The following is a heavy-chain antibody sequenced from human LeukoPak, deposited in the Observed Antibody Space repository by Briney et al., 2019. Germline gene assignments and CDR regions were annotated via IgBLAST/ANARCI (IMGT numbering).Heavy chain of an antibody. Sequence: SETLSLTCTVSGGSINSYYWSWIRQPPGKGLEWIGYIYDSGSTDYNPSLKSRVTISVDTSKNQFSLKLSSVTAADTAVYYCARVTESYGSGRRHNYYYYYMDVWGKGTTVTISS. CDR2: IYDSGST. V-gene: IGHV4-59*01. J-gene: IGHJ6*03. CDR1: GGSINSYY. D-gene: IGHD3-10*01. CDR3: ARVTESYGSGRRHNYYYYYMDV.